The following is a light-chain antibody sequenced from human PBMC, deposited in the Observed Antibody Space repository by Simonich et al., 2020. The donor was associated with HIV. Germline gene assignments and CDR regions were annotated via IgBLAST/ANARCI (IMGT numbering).Light chain of an antibody. Sequence: DIVMTQSPLSLSVTPGQPASISCKSSQSLLHRDGKTYLHWYLQKPCQSPQLLIYEVSGRFSGVPDRFSGSGSGTDFTLKISRVEAEDVGFYYCMQGIRLPLTFGGGTKVEIK. CDR1: QSLLHRDGKTY. CDR3: MQGIRLPLT. J-gene: IGKJ4*01. CDR2: EVS. V-gene: IGKV2-29*03.